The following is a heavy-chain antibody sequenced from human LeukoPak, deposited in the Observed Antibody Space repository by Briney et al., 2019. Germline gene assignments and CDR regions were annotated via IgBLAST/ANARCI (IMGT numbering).Heavy chain of an antibody. Sequence: SETLSLTCTVSGYSISSGYYWGWSPQPPGKGREGIGGIYHSGSTYYNPSLKSRVTISVDTSKNQFSLKLSSVTAADTAVYYCARELRDILTPNWFDPWGQGTLVTVSS. CDR3: ARELRDILTPNWFDP. D-gene: IGHD3-9*01. V-gene: IGHV4-38-2*02. J-gene: IGHJ5*02. CDR2: IYHSGST. CDR1: GYSISSGYY.